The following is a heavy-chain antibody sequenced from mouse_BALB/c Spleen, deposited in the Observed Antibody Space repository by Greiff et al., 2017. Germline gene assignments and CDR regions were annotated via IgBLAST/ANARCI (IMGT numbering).Heavy chain of an antibody. CDR1: GFNIKDYY. J-gene: IGHJ4*01. CDR2: IDPENGDT. CDR3: NSYDYDGRVYAMDY. V-gene: IGHV14-4*02. D-gene: IGHD2-4*01. Sequence: VQLQQSGAELVRSGASVKLSCTASGFNIKDYYMHWVKQRPEQGLEWIGWIDPENGDTEYAPKFQGKATMTADTSSNTAYLQLSSLTSEDTAVYYCNSYDYDGRVYAMDYWGQGTSVTVSS.